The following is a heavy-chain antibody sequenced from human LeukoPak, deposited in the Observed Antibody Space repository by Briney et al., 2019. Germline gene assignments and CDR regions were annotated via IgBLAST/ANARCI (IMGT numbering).Heavy chain of an antibody. CDR3: ARDRDCSSTSCYYNWFDP. J-gene: IGHJ5*02. CDR1: GGSISSGGYY. CDR2: IYHSGST. V-gene: IGHV4-30-2*01. Sequence: KPSETLSLTCTVSGGSISSGGYYWSWIRQPPGKGLEWIGYIYHSGSTYYNPSLKSRVIISVDRSKNQFSLKLSSVTAADTAVYYCARDRDCSSTSCYYNWFDPWGQGTLVTVSS. D-gene: IGHD2-2*01.